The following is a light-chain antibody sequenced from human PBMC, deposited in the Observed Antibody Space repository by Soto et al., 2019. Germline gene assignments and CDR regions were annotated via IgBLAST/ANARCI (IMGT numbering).Light chain of an antibody. CDR3: QQYNDWPTWT. V-gene: IGKV3-15*01. J-gene: IGKJ1*01. Sequence: EVVMTQSPATLSVSPGDRATLSCRASQSVTSDLAWYQHKPGQAPRLLIYGASTRATGIPARFSGSGSGTEFTLTLSSLQSEDFAIYYCQQYNDWPTWTFGQGTKVEIK. CDR2: GAS. CDR1: QSVTSD.